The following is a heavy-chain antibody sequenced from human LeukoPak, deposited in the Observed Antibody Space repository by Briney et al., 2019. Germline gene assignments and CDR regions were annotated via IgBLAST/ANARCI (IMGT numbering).Heavy chain of an antibody. V-gene: IGHV1-69*06. D-gene: IGHD6-13*01. J-gene: IGHJ5*02. CDR3: ARGRPTTSIAAAGVNWFDP. CDR1: GGTLSSYA. CDR2: IIPIFGTA. Sequence: GASVKVSCKASGGTLSSYAISWVRQAPGQGLEWMGGIIPIFGTANYAQKFQGRVTITADKSTSTAYMELSSLRSEDTAVYYCARGRPTTSIAAAGVNWFDPWGQGTLVTVSS.